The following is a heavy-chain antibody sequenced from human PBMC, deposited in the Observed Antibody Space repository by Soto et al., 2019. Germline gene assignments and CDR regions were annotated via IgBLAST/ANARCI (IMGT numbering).Heavy chain of an antibody. D-gene: IGHD5-18*01. Sequence: PGESLKISCKGSGYSFTSYWISWVRQMPGKGLEWMGRIDPSDSYTNYSPSFQGHVTISADKSISTAYLQWSSLKASDTAMYYCARTYSYGTNYYYYGMDVWGQGTTVTVSS. CDR3: ARTYSYGTNYYYYGMDV. V-gene: IGHV5-10-1*01. CDR1: GYSFTSYW. J-gene: IGHJ6*02. CDR2: IDPSDSYT.